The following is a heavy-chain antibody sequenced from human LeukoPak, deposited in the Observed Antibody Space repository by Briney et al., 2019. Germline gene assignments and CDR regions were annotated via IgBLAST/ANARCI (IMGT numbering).Heavy chain of an antibody. CDR1: GYSISSGYY. CDR2: IYHSGST. J-gene: IGHJ4*02. Sequence: SETLSLTCAVSGYSISSGYYWGCIRQPPGKGLEWIGSIYHSGSTYYNPSLKSRVTISVDTSKNQFSLKLSSVTAADTAVYYCARCSSSSVRLIDYWGQGTLVTVSS. V-gene: IGHV4-38-2*01. CDR3: ARCSSSSVRLIDY. D-gene: IGHD6-6*01.